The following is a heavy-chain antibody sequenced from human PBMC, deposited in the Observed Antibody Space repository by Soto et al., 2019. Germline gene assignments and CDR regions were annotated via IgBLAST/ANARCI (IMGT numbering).Heavy chain of an antibody. Sequence: GGSLRLSCEVSGVTFINYAMNWVRQAPGKGLEWVSSIGGRGPFYADSVKGRFTISRDNLKNTLFLHMNSLRVEDTAVYYCAIPEGSDYMIDYWGQGTLVTVSS. CDR3: AIPEGSDYMIDY. J-gene: IGHJ4*02. CDR2: IGGRGP. CDR1: GVTFINYA. V-gene: IGHV3-23*01. D-gene: IGHD4-17*01.